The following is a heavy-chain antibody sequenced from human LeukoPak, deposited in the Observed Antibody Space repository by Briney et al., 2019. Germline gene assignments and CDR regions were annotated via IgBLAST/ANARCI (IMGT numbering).Heavy chain of an antibody. CDR3: ARLVGTASYYFDY. CDR1: GGSISSSYY. J-gene: IGHJ4*02. V-gene: IGHV4-39*01. D-gene: IGHD6-19*01. Sequence: SETLSLTCTVSGGSISSSYYWARTRQPPGKGLEWIGSIYYSGSTYHNPPLKSRVTISVDTSKNQFSLKLSSVTAADTAVYYCARLVGTASYYFDYWGQGTLVTVSS. CDR2: IYYSGST.